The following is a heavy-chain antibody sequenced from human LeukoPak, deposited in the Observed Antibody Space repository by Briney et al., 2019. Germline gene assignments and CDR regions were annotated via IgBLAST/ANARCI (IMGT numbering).Heavy chain of an antibody. Sequence: SETLSLTCTISGVSISSYYWSWIRQPPGKGLEWIGYIYYSGSTNYNPSLKSRVTISVDTSKNQFSLKLSSVTAADTAVYYCARDGSSSGWYEPHFDYWGQGTLVTVSS. V-gene: IGHV4-59*12. CDR2: IYYSGST. CDR1: GVSISSYY. CDR3: ARDGSSSGWYEPHFDY. D-gene: IGHD6-19*01. J-gene: IGHJ4*02.